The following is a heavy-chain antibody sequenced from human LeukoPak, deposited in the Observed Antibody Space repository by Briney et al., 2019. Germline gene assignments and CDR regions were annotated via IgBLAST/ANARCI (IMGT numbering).Heavy chain of an antibody. CDR2: IYYSGST. CDR3: ARPLNGDYLDY. D-gene: IGHD4-17*01. CDR1: GGSISSSY. J-gene: IGHJ4*02. V-gene: IGHV4-59*08. Sequence: PSETLSLTCTVSGGSISSSYWSWIRQPPGKGLEWIGYIYYSGSTNYNPSLKSRVTISVDTSKNQFSLKLSSVTAADTAVYYCARPLNGDYLDYWGQGTLVTVSS.